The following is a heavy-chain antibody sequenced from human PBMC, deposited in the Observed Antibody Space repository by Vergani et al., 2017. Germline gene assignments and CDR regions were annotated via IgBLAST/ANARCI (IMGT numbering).Heavy chain of an antibody. V-gene: IGHV5-51*01. CDR2: IYPGDSDT. J-gene: IGHJ6*04. D-gene: IGHD2-21*02. CDR1: GYSFTSYW. Sequence: EVQLVQSGAEVKKPGESLKISCKGSGYSFTSYWIGWVRQMPGKGLEWMGIIYPGDSDTRYSPSFQGQVTISADKSISTAYLQWSSLKASDTAMYYCARHGEDKNCGGDCYSGYHYGMDVWGKGTTVTVSS. CDR3: ARHGEDKNCGGDCYSGYHYGMDV.